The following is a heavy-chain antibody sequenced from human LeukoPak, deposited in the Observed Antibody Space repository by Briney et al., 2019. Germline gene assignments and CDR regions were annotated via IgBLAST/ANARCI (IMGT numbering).Heavy chain of an antibody. CDR3: ASGGLVSRYLDH. CDR2: VFYNGST. V-gene: IGHV4-4*02. CDR1: GSSISSSTW. D-gene: IGHD3-9*01. Sequence: SETLSLTCAVSGSSISSSTWWTWVRQPPGKGLEWIGEVFYNGSTNSNPSLKSRLTMSVDESKHEFSLKLTSVTAADTAVYYCASGGLVSRYLDHWGRGTLVTVSP. J-gene: IGHJ4*02.